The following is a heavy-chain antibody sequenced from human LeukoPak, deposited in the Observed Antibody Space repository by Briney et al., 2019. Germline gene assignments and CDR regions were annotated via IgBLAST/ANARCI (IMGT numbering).Heavy chain of an antibody. Sequence: PSETLSLTCTVSGDSISSYYWSWIRQPPGKGLEWIGYIYYSGSTNYNPSLKSRVTISVDTSKKQFSLKLSSVTAADTAVYYCARTDGGGSYQKSPEFFQHWGQGTLVTVSS. CDR2: IYYSGST. J-gene: IGHJ1*01. CDR3: ARTDGGGSYQKSPEFFQH. D-gene: IGHD1-26*01. CDR1: GDSISSYY. V-gene: IGHV4-59*01.